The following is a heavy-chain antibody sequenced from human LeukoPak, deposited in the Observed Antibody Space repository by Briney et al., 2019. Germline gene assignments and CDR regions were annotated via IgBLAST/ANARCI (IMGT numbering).Heavy chain of an antibody. CDR2: IYYSGST. J-gene: IGHJ4*02. CDR1: GGSVNSGSHY. V-gene: IGHV4-61*01. D-gene: IGHD5-12*01. CDR3: ARDPGYSGIDY. Sequence: SETLSLTCTVSGGSVNSGSHYWCWIRQPPGKGLEWIGYIYYSGSTNYNPSLKSRVTMSLDTSKNQFSLNLNSVTAADTAVYYCARDPGYSGIDYWGQGTLVTVSS.